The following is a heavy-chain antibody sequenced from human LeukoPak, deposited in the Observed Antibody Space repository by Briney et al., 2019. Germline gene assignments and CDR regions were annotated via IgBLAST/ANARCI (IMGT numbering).Heavy chain of an antibody. D-gene: IGHD6-19*01. CDR1: GGSISSGGFS. Sequence: SQTLSLTCAVSGGSISSGGFSLTWIRQPPGKGLEWIGYIYHSGSTYYGPSLESRVTISVDRSKNQFSLNLSSVTAADTAVYYCARIADQWWFDPWGQGTLVTVSS. V-gene: IGHV4-30-2*01. CDR3: ARIADQWWFDP. J-gene: IGHJ5*02. CDR2: IYHSGST.